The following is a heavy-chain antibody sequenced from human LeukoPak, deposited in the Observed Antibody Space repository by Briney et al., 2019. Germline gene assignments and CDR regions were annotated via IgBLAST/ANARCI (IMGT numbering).Heavy chain of an antibody. Sequence: SETLSLTCNVSRGSISSGGHYWSWIRQRPGKGLEWMGYTYFTGSTYYNPSLQSRLIISADTSMTQFSLRLRSVTAADTAVYYCARFGGDNAFDIWGQGTMVTVSS. CDR2: TYFTGST. CDR1: RGSISSGGHY. CDR3: ARFGGDNAFDI. J-gene: IGHJ3*02. V-gene: IGHV4-31*03. D-gene: IGHD3-16*01.